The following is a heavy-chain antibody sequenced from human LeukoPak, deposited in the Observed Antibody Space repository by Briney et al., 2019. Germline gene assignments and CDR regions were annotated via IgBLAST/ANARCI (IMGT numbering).Heavy chain of an antibody. V-gene: IGHV4-4*02. D-gene: IGHD4-17*01. CDR3: TRDQAVRSWYFNL. J-gene: IGHJ2*01. Sequence: SQTLSLTCAVSGASIGSGHWWTWVRQSPGKEPQWIGEIIHSGSTDYHPSLKRRVTISVDKSSTHCSLKLTSVTAADTAVHYCTRDQAVRSWYFNLGGRGILVTVSS. CDR1: GASIGSGHW. CDR2: IIHSGST.